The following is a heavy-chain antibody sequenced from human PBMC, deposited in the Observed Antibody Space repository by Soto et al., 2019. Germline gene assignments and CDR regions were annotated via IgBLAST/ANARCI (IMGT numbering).Heavy chain of an antibody. V-gene: IGHV3-23*01. J-gene: IGHJ4*02. Sequence: EVQLLESGGGLVQPGGSLRLSCAASGFTFSTYAMSWVRQAPGKGLEWVSAISGSGGNSTFYGDSVKGRFTISRDNYKNTLYLQMNSLGAEDTAVYYCAKGGGSCWFDNWGQGTLVTVSS. D-gene: IGHD2-15*01. CDR1: GFTFSTYA. CDR2: ISGSGGNST. CDR3: AKGGGSCWFDN.